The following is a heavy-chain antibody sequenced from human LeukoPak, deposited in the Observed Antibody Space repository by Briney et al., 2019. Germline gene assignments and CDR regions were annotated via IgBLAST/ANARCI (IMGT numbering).Heavy chain of an antibody. CDR1: GDSFKNYA. CDR2: IIPALGIA. CDR3: ATATGGTLDS. D-gene: IGHD1-1*01. J-gene: IGHJ4*02. V-gene: IGHV1-69*04. Sequence: GASVKVSCKASGDSFKNYAFSWVRQAPGPGLEWIGRIIPALGIADSAQKFQGRVTIPADQSTVTVYMDLSSLRSEDSALYYCATATGGTLDSRGQGSLVTVSS.